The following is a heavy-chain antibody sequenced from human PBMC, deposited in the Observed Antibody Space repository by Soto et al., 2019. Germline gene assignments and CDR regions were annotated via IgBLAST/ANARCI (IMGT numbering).Heavy chain of an antibody. V-gene: IGHV3-15*07. CDR3: VTDLIGAQDWYFDL. CDR1: DFTVNNAW. CDR2: MKSKIDGATA. Sequence: GGSLRLSCAASDFTVNNAWMNWVRQAPGKGLEWVGRMKSKIDGATAEYAAPVKGRFIISEDDSKNTLYLQMNSLKIEDTAVYYCVTDLIGAQDWYFDLWGRGTLVTVSS. D-gene: IGHD7-27*01. J-gene: IGHJ2*01.